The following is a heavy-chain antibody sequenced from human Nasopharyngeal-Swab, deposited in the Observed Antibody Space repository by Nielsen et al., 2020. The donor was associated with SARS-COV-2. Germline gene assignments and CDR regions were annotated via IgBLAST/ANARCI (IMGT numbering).Heavy chain of an antibody. CDR3: AKTMVRGDFYYFLDV. V-gene: IGHV3-9*01. Sequence: SLRPSCVASGFSFVDYTMHWVRQAPGKGLEWVSGISWKRGNMGYADPVKGRFTTPGGNAKNSVYLQMNSLRPEDTALYYCAKTMVRGDFYYFLDVWGKGTTVTVSS. J-gene: IGHJ6*03. CDR1: GFSFVDYT. CDR2: ISWKRGNM. D-gene: IGHD3-10*01.